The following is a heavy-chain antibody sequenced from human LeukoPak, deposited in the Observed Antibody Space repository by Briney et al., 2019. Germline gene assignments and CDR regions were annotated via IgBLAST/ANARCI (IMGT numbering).Heavy chain of an antibody. CDR3: ARRRIVGSTDDAFDI. J-gene: IGHJ3*02. V-gene: IGHV3-30-3*01. Sequence: GRSLRLSCAASGFTFSSYAMHWVRQAPGKGLEWAAVISSDGNTKYYADSVEGRFTISRDNSNNTLYQQMNTLGADDTAIYYCARRRIVGSTDDAFDIWGQGTMVTLSS. D-gene: IGHD1-26*01. CDR1: GFTFSSYA. CDR2: ISSDGNTK.